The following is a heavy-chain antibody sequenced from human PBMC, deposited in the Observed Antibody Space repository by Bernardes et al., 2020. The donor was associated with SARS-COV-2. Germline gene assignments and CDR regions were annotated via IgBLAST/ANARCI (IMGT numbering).Heavy chain of an antibody. D-gene: IGHD6-13*01. CDR2: IYYDGST. V-gene: IGHV4-59*01. CDR1: GGSISGYF. J-gene: IGHJ4*02. Sequence: SETLSLTCTVSGGSISGYFWSWIRQSPGRGLEWIGYIYYDGSTYYNPSLKSRVTISVDTSKNQFSLNLSSVTAADTAVYYCARVGVISSPFDYWGQGTLVTVSS. CDR3: ARVGVISSPFDY.